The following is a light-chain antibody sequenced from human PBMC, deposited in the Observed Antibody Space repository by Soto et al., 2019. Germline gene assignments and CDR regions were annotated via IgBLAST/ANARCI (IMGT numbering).Light chain of an antibody. CDR1: SSDIGAGYD. Sequence: QSALTQPPSVSGAPGQRVTISCTGSSSDIGAGYDVHWYQQLPGTAPKLLIYGNINRPSGVPDRFSGSKSGTSASLAITGLQAEDEADYYCQSYDSSLYVFGSGTKLTVL. V-gene: IGLV1-40*01. CDR2: GNI. CDR3: QSYDSSLYV. J-gene: IGLJ1*01.